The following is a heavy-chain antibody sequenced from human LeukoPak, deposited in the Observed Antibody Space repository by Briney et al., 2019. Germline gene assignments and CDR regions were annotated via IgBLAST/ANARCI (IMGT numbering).Heavy chain of an antibody. D-gene: IGHD4-23*01. Sequence: PGGSLRLSCAASGFTFSTYSMEWVRQAPGKGLECVSYISYSSSPIYYADSVKGRFTISRDNAKNSLYLQMNSLRAEDTAVYYCARAVGNHFDYWGQGTLVTVSS. J-gene: IGHJ4*02. V-gene: IGHV3-48*01. CDR1: GFTFSTYS. CDR3: ARAVGNHFDY. CDR2: ISYSSSPI.